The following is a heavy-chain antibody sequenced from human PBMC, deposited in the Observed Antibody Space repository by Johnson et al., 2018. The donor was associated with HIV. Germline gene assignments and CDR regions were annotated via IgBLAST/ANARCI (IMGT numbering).Heavy chain of an antibody. CDR3: AKDLRVFDWFNAYDAFES. J-gene: IGHJ3*02. CDR1: GFIFSSYG. D-gene: IGHD3-9*01. V-gene: IGHV3-33*06. CDR2: IWYDGSNK. Sequence: QMQLVESGGGVVQPGRSLRLSCAASGFIFSSYGMHWVRQAPGKGLEWVAVIWYDGSNKYYADSVKGRFTISRDNSKNTLYLQMNSLRADDTAVYYCAKDLRVFDWFNAYDAFESWGQGTMVTVSS.